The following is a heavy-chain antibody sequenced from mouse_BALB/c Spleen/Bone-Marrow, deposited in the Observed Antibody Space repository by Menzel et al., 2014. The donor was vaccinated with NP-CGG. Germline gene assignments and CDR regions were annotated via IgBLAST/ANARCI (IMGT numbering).Heavy chain of an antibody. CDR2: VNPNNGGI. CDR1: GYSFTGYY. CDR3: ARGYGNYWYFDV. J-gene: IGHJ1*01. D-gene: IGHD2-1*01. Sequence: EVQLQQSGPDLVKPGASVKISCKASGYSFTGYYMHWVKQCHGKSLEWIGRVNPNNGGISYNQKFKGKAILTVDKSSSTAYMDLHSLTSEDYAVYYCARGYGNYWYFDVWGAGTTVTGSS. V-gene: IGHV1-26*01.